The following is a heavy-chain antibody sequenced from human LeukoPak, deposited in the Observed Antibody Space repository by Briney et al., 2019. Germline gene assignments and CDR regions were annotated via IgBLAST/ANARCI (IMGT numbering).Heavy chain of an antibody. J-gene: IGHJ4*02. D-gene: IGHD3-22*01. V-gene: IGHV3-7*03. CDR1: GFDFSNYW. CDR2: IKQDGSEK. Sequence: GGSLRLSCAASGFDFSNYWMYWVRQAPGKGLEWVANIKQDGSEKYYVDSVRGRFTIFRDNAKNSLSLQMNSLRAEDTAVYYCARDNLYYYDSSGYYPYYFDYWGQGTLVTVSS. CDR3: ARDNLYYYDSSGYYPYYFDY.